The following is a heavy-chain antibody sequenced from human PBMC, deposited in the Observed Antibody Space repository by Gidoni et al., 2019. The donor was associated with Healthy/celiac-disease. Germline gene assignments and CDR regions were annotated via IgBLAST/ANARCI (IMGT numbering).Heavy chain of an antibody. CDR1: GFTFDDYA. CDR2: ISWKSGSI. D-gene: IGHD4-4*01. J-gene: IGHJ6*02. Sequence: EVQLVDSGGGLVQPGRSLRLSCSASGFTFDDYAMHWVRQAPGKGLEWVSGISWKSGSIGYADSVKGRFTISRDNAKNSLYLQMNSMRAEDTAWYDCAKDIFGSNYYYYGRDVWGQGTTVTVSS. CDR3: AKDIFGSNYYYYGRDV. V-gene: IGHV3-9*01.